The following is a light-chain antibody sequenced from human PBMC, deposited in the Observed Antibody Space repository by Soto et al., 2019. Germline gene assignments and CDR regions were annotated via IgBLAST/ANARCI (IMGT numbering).Light chain of an antibody. CDR1: QSISSW. J-gene: IGKJ5*01. CDR2: KAS. V-gene: IGKV1-5*03. Sequence: DIQMTQSPSTLSASVGDRVTITCRASQSISSWLAWYQQKPGKAPKLLIYKASSLESGVPSRFSGSESGTEFTLAISSLQPEDFATYFCQQSDDLPTFGQGTRLEIK. CDR3: QQSDDLPT.